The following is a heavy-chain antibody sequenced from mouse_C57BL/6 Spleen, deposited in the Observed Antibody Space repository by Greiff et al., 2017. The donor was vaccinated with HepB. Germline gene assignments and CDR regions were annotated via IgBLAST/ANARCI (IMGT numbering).Heavy chain of an antibody. CDR3: ARASYDYYFDY. Sequence: VQLQQSGAELVMPGASVKLSCKASGYTFTSYWMHWVKQRPGQGLEWIGEIDPSDSYTNYNQKFKGKSTLTVDKSSSTAYMQLSSLTSEDSAVYYCARASYDYYFDYWGQGTTLTVSS. V-gene: IGHV1-69*01. J-gene: IGHJ2*01. CDR2: IDPSDSYT. CDR1: GYTFTSYW. D-gene: IGHD2-4*01.